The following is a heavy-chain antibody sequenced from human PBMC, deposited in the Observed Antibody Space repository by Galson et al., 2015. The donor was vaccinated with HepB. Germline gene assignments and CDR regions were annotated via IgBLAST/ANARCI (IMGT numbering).Heavy chain of an antibody. CDR1: GYSFTSYW. D-gene: IGHD3-22*01. J-gene: IGHJ3*02. V-gene: IGHV5-51*03. CDR3: ARRLLGYYDSSGYPRQIGDAFDI. CDR2: IYPGDSDT. Sequence: QSGAEVKKPGESLKISCKGSGYSFTSYWIGWVRQMPGKGLEWMGIIYPGDSDTRYSPSFQGQVTISADKSISTAYLQWSSLKASDTAMYYCARRLLGYYDSSGYPRQIGDAFDIWGQGTMVTVSS.